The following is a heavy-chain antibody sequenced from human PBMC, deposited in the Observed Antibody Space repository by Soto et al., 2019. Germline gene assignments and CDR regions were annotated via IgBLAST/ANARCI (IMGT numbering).Heavy chain of an antibody. V-gene: IGHV4-34*01. CDR1: GGSFSDFY. D-gene: IGHD1-26*01. Sequence: SETLSLTCAVYGGSFSDFYWTWIRQPPGKGLEWIGEIYHSGSTNYNPSLKSRVTISVDKSKNQFSLKLSSVTAADTAVYYGARVSGSYYYGMDVWGQGTTVTVSS. CDR2: IYHSGST. J-gene: IGHJ6*02. CDR3: ARVSGSYYYGMDV.